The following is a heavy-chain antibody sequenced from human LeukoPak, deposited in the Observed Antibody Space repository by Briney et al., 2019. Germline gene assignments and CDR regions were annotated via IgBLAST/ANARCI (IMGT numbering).Heavy chain of an antibody. V-gene: IGHV1-18*04. CDR2: ISAYNGNT. Sequence: GESLKISCKGSGYKFTSYWIGWVRQAPGQGLEWMGWISAYNGNTNYAQKLQGRVTMTTDTSTSTAYMELRSLRSDDTAVYYCARERDYGDYPNWFDPWGQGTLVTVSS. CDR3: ARERDYGDYPNWFDP. J-gene: IGHJ5*02. D-gene: IGHD4-17*01. CDR1: GYKFTSYW.